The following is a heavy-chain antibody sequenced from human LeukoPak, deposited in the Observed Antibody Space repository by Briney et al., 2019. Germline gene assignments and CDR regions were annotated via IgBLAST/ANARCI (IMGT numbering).Heavy chain of an antibody. CDR3: ARGGYSNNWFDP. CDR1: GGSFSGYY. J-gene: IGHJ5*02. V-gene: IGHV4-34*01. Sequence: SETLSLTCAVYGGSFSGYYWSWIRQPPGKGLEWIGEINHSGSTNYNPSLKSRVTISVDTSKNQFSLKLSSVTAADTAVYYCARGGYSNNWFDPWGQGTLVTVSS. D-gene: IGHD3-22*01. CDR2: INHSGST.